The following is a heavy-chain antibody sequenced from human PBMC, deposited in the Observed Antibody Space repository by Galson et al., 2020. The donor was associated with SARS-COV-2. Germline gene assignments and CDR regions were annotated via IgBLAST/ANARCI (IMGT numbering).Heavy chain of an antibody. CDR1: GYTFTSYG. Sequence: ASVKVSCKASGYTFTSYGISWVRQAPGQGLEWMGWISANNGNTNYAHKLKGRVTMTTDTSTSTAYMELRSLRSDDTAVYYCARGLGSSGGYGGNWFDPWGQGTLVTVSS. D-gene: IGHD6-19*01. CDR2: ISANNGNT. CDR3: ARGLGSSGGYGGNWFDP. V-gene: IGHV1-18*01. J-gene: IGHJ5*02.